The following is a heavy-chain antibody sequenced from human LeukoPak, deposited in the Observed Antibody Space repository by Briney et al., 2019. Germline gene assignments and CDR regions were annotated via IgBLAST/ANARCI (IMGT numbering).Heavy chain of an antibody. Sequence: QPGGSLRLSCAASGFTFSSYEMNWVRQAPGKGLEWVSYISSSGSTIYYADSVKGRFTISRDNAKNSLYLQMNSLRAEDTAVYYCARAGAAAGRGYYYYYMDVWGKGTTVTVPS. J-gene: IGHJ6*03. CDR3: ARAGAAAGRGYYYYYMDV. CDR1: GFTFSSYE. V-gene: IGHV3-48*03. CDR2: ISSSGSTI. D-gene: IGHD6-13*01.